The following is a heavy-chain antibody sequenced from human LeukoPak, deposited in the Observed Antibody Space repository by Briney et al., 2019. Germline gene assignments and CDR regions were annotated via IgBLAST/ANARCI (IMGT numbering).Heavy chain of an antibody. J-gene: IGHJ3*02. V-gene: IGHV3-43*02. CDR2: ISGDGGST. Sequence: GGSLRLSCAASGLTFDDYALHWVRQAPGKGLEWVSLISGDGGSTYYADSVKGRFTISRDNSKNSLYLQMNSLRTEDTALYYCAKVSASSWLGAFDIWGQGTMVTVSS. D-gene: IGHD6-13*01. CDR3: AKVSASSWLGAFDI. CDR1: GLTFDDYA.